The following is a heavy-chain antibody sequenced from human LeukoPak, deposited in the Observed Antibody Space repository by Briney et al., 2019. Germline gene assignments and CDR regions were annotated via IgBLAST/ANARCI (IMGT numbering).Heavy chain of an antibody. Sequence: SETLSLTCAVYGGSFSGYYWSWIRQPPGKGLEWIGEINLSGSTNYNPSLKSRVTISVDTSKNQFSLKLSSVTAADTAVYYCARHMGYGGNRPLGYWGQGTLVTVSS. CDR2: INLSGST. V-gene: IGHV4-34*01. D-gene: IGHD4-23*01. CDR1: GGSFSGYY. J-gene: IGHJ4*02. CDR3: ARHMGYGGNRPLGY.